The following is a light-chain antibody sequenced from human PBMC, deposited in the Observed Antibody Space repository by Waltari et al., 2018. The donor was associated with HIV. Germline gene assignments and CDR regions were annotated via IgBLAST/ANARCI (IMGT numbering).Light chain of an antibody. J-gene: IGKJ1*01. V-gene: IGKV3-15*01. Sequence: EIVMTQSPATLSVSPGERATLSQAPGLLIYGASTRATGIPARFSGSGSGTEFTLTISSLQSEDFAVYYCQQYNKWPGTFGQGTKVEIK. CDR3: QQYNKWPGT. CDR2: GAS.